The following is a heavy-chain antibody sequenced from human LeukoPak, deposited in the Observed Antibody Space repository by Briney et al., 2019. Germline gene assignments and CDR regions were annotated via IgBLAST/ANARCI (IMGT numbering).Heavy chain of an antibody. V-gene: IGHV1-46*01. J-gene: IGHJ4*02. CDR2: INPSGGST. CDR1: GYTFTSYY. D-gene: IGHD3-3*01. Sequence: ASVKVSCKASGYTFTSYYMHWVRQAPGQGLEWMGIINPSGGSTSYAQRFQGRVTMTRDTSTSTVYMELSSLRSEDTAVYYCARDFSTFGAELQTLDYWGQGTLVTVSS. CDR3: ARDFSTFGAELQTLDY.